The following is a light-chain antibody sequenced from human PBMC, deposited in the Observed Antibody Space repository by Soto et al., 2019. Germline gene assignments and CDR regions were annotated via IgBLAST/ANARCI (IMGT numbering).Light chain of an antibody. CDR1: QDISNF. V-gene: IGKV1-33*01. CDR2: DAS. J-gene: IGKJ2*01. Sequence: DIQMTQSPSSLSASVGDRVTISCQASQDISNFLNWYQQKPGKAPKLLIYDASKLEAGVPSRFSGSGSGADFSLTISSLQPEDIATYYCQHYDNLPPTFGQGTKLELK. CDR3: QHYDNLPPT.